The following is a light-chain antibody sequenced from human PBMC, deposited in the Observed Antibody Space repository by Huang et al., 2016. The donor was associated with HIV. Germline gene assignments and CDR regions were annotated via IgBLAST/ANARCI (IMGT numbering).Light chain of an antibody. J-gene: IGKJ4*01. CDR3: QQRSNWPPLT. CDR1: QSISNS. CDR2: DVS. Sequence: EIVLTQSPATLSLSPGDGATLSCRASQSISNSLAWYQQRPGQAPRLLIYDVSNRAAGSPARFSGSGSGTDFTLTISSLEPEDFAVYYCQQRSNWPPLTFGGGTKVEIK. V-gene: IGKV3-11*01.